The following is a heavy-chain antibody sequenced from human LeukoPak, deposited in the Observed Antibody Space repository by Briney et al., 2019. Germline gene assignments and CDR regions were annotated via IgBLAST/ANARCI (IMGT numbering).Heavy chain of an antibody. D-gene: IGHD3-10*01. J-gene: IGHJ4*02. Sequence: SETLSLTCTVSGGSISIYYWSWIRQPPGKGLEWIGEINHSGSTNYNPSLKSRVTISVDTSKNQFSLKLSSVTAADTAVYYCARGRGVRGDDQYWGQGTLVTVSS. CDR2: INHSGST. CDR3: ARGRGVRGDDQY. CDR1: GGSISIYY. V-gene: IGHV4-34*01.